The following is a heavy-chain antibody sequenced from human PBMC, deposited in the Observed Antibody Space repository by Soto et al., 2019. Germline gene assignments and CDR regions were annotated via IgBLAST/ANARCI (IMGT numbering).Heavy chain of an antibody. CDR1: GCSVSSGGYY. CDR3: ARRIGYCTTTNCYDVFDM. V-gene: IGHV4-31*03. Sequence: SETLSLTCTVSGCSVSSGGYYGSWIRQLPGQGLECIGNIYYSGSTQYNPSLKGRVMITVDTSRNQFSLKLSSVTAADTAVYYCARRIGYCTTTNCYDVFDMWGQGTTVTV. D-gene: IGHD2-2*01. J-gene: IGHJ3*02. CDR2: IYYSGST.